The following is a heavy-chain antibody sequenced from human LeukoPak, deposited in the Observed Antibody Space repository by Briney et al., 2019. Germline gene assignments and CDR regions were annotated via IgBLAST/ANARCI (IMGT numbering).Heavy chain of an antibody. V-gene: IGHV1-2*02. Sequence: GASVKVSCKASGYTFTGYYMHWVRQAPGQGLEWMGWINPNSGGTNYAQKLQGRVTMTTDTSTSTAYMELRSLRSDDTAVYYCARGVLVRGITIFGVVLDAFDIWGQGTMVTVSS. CDR2: INPNSGGT. D-gene: IGHD3-3*01. CDR3: ARGVLVRGITIFGVVLDAFDI. J-gene: IGHJ3*02. CDR1: GYTFTGYY.